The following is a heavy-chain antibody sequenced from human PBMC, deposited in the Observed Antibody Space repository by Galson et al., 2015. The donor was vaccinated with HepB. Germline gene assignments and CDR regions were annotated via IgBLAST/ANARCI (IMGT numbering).Heavy chain of an antibody. CDR3: ARDWGSWGNHYFDY. J-gene: IGHJ4*02. CDR1: GYTFSNYA. V-gene: IGHV1-3*01. D-gene: IGHD3-16*01. Sequence: SVKVSCKASGYTFSNYAMHWVRQAPGQRLEWMGWINAGNGNTKYSQKFQGRVTITRDTSASTAYMELSSLRSEDTAVYYCARDWGSWGNHYFDYWGQGTLVTVSS. CDR2: INAGNGNT.